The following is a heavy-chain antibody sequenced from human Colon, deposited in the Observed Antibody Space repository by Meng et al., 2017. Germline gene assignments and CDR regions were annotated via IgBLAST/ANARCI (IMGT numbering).Heavy chain of an antibody. J-gene: IGHJ4*02. CDR1: GFTFGDDA. CDR3: TRDRLTGSYYADY. V-gene: IGHV3-49*03. D-gene: IGHD1-26*01. CDR2: IRSKTYGGTT. Sequence: GASLKISCITSGFTFGDDAMSWFRQAPGKGLKWVGLIRSKTYGGTTEYAASVKGRFIISRDDSKSIAYLQMNSLETEDSAGYYCTRDRLTGSYYADYWGQGTLVTVSS.